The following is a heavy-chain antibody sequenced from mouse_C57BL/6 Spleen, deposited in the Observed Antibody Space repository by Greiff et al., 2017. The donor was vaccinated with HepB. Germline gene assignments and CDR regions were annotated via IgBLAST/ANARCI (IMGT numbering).Heavy chain of an antibody. V-gene: IGHV5-4*01. Sequence: EVMLVESGGGLVKPGGSLKLSCAASGFTFSSYAMSWVRQTPEKRLEWVATISDGGSYTYYPDNVKGRFTISRDNAKNNLYLQMSHLKSEDTAMYYCARDPLTGTGRGFAYWGQGTLVTVSA. CDR3: ARDPLTGTGRGFAY. D-gene: IGHD4-1*01. J-gene: IGHJ3*01. CDR1: GFTFSSYA. CDR2: ISDGGSYT.